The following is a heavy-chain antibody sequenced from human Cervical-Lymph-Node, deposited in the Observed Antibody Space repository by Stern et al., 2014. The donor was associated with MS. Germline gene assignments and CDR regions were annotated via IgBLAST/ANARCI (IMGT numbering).Heavy chain of an antibody. CDR1: GFTFSTYG. CDR3: ARDRQWLAYFDY. J-gene: IGHJ4*02. CDR2: ISYDGGSK. V-gene: IGHV3-30*03. D-gene: IGHD6-19*01. Sequence: VQLLESGGGVVQPGRSLRLSCAASGFTFSTYGMHWVRQAPDKGLEWVAVISYDGGSKYYADSVKGRFTISRDNSRNTLYLQMDSLRAEDTAVYYCARDRQWLAYFDYWGQGTLVTVSS.